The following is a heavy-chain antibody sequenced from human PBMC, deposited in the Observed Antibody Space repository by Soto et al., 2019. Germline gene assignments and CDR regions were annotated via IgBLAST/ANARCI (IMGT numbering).Heavy chain of an antibody. CDR3: VRSPTLYGDYDSWYFDL. J-gene: IGHJ2*01. V-gene: IGHV4-59*02. CDR2: IYNTGST. CDR1: GGAVSGFY. D-gene: IGHD4-17*01. Sequence: QVQLQESGPGLVKSSETLSLTCTVSGGAVSGFYWSWLRQPPGKELQWIGYIYNTGSTNYNPSLESRVIISVDTSKTQFSLKVTSVTAADTAVYYCVRSPTLYGDYDSWYFDLWGRGTLVTVSS.